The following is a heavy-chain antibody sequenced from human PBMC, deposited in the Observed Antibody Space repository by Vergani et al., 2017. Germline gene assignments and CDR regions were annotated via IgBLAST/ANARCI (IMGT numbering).Heavy chain of an antibody. CDR2: IIPILGTA. D-gene: IGHD2-8*01. CDR3: ARDRVVLMVYAIPTNDALDI. Sequence: QVQLVQSGAEVKKPGSSVKVSCKASGGTFSSYAISWVRQAPGQGLEWMGRIIPILGTANYAQKFQGRVTITADESTSTAYMELSSLRSEDTAVYYCARDRVVLMVYAIPTNDALDIWGQGTMVTVSS. J-gene: IGHJ3*02. CDR1: GGTFSSYA. V-gene: IGHV1-69*11.